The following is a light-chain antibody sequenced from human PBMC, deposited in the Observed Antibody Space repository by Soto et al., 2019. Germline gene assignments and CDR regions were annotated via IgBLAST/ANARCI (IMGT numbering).Light chain of an antibody. Sequence: QSALTQPASVSGSHGQSITISCTGTSGDVGGYNYVSWYQQHPGKAPKLVIYVVSHRPSGVSHRFSGSKSGNTASLTISGLQAEDEADYYCSSYTSSGTRVFGGGTKLTVL. CDR1: SGDVGGYNY. CDR3: SSYTSSGTRV. V-gene: IGLV2-14*01. J-gene: IGLJ2*01. CDR2: VVS.